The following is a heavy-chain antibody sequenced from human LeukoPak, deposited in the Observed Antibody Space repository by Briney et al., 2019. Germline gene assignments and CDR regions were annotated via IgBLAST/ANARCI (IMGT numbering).Heavy chain of an antibody. CDR3: AKTRGYSYGGFDY. V-gene: IGHV3-23*01. CDR2: ISGGGGST. Sequence: GGSLRLSCAASGFTFSSYGMSWVRQAPGKGLEWVSAISGGGGSTYYADSVKGRFTISRDNSKNTLYLQMNSLRAEDTAVYYCAKTRGYSYGGFDYWGQGTLVTVSS. J-gene: IGHJ4*02. CDR1: GFTFSSYG. D-gene: IGHD5-18*01.